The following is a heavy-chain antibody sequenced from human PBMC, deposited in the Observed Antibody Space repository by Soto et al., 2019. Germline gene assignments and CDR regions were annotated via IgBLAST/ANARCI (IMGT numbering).Heavy chain of an antibody. J-gene: IGHJ4*02. D-gene: IGHD2-15*01. CDR3: ARXDCSGGSCYPVAPYFDY. CDR1: GYTFTSYY. V-gene: IGHV1-46*01. Sequence: ASVKVSCKASGYTFTSYYMHWVRQAPGQGLEWMGIINPSGGSTSYAQKFQGRVTMTRDTSTSTVYMELSSLRSEDTAVYYCARXDCSGGSCYPVAPYFDYWGQGTLVTVSS. CDR2: INPSGGST.